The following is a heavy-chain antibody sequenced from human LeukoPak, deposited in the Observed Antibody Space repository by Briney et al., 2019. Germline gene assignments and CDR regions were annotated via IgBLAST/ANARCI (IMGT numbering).Heavy chain of an antibody. D-gene: IGHD3-10*01. CDR1: GGTFSSYA. CDR2: IIPIFGTA. J-gene: IGHJ6*02. V-gene: IGHV1-69*05. CDR3: ATRITMVRGVRPIYYGMDV. Sequence: ASVKVSCKASGGTFSSYAISWVRQAPGQGLEWMGGIIPIFGTANYAQKFQGRVTITTDESTSTAYMELSSLRSEDTAVYYCATRITMVRGVRPIYYGMDVWGQGTTVTVSS.